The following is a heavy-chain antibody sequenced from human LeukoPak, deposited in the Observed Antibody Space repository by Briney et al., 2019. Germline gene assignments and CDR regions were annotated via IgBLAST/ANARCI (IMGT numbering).Heavy chain of an antibody. V-gene: IGHV3-74*01. Sequence: QPGGSLRLSCTASGFTFSSHWMHWVRQAPGKGLVWVSRINFDGSSTNYADSVKGRFTISRDNAKDTLYLQINTLRAEDTAVYYCARGTPKFDYWGQGTLVTVSS. CDR2: INFDGSST. CDR3: ARGTPKFDY. J-gene: IGHJ4*02. CDR1: GFTFSSHW.